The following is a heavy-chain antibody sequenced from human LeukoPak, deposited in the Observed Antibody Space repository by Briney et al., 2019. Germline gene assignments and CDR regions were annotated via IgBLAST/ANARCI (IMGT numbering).Heavy chain of an antibody. V-gene: IGHV5-51*01. CDR2: IYPGDSDT. Sequence: GESLKISCKGSGYTFTNYWIGWVRQMPGKGLECVGIIYPGDSDTRYSPSFQGQVTISADKSISTAYLQWSSLKASDTAMYYCARQVAAADYWGQGTLVTVSS. CDR3: ARQVAAADY. CDR1: GYTFTNYW. D-gene: IGHD6-13*01. J-gene: IGHJ4*02.